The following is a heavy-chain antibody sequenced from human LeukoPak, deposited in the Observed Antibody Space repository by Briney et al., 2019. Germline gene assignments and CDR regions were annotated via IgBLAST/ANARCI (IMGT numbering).Heavy chain of an antibody. D-gene: IGHD7-27*01. CDR3: ARGPPNWGYDY. J-gene: IGHJ4*02. Sequence: ASVKVSCKASGGTFSIYAISWVRQAPGQRPEWMGWMSPNSGDTGYAQKFQDRVTMTRNTSISTAYMELSSLRSDDTAVYYCARGPPNWGYDYWGPGTLVTVSS. V-gene: IGHV1-8*02. CDR1: GGTFSIYA. CDR2: MSPNSGDT.